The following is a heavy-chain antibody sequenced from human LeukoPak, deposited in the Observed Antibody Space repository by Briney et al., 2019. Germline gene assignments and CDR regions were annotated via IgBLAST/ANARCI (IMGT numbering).Heavy chain of an antibody. V-gene: IGHV4-59*01. CDR1: GGSFSSYY. D-gene: IGHD3-3*01. J-gene: IGHJ4*02. Sequence: PSETLSLTCTVSGGSFSSYYWSWIRQPPGKGLEWIGYIYYSGSTNYNPSLKSRVTISVDTSKNQFSLKLSSVTAADTAVYYCARGIPYYDFWSGPGDSYYFDYWGQGTLVTVSS. CDR3: ARGIPYYDFWSGPGDSYYFDY. CDR2: IYYSGST.